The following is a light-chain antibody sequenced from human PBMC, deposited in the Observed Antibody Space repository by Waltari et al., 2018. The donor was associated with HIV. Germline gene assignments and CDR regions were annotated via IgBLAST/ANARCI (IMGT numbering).Light chain of an antibody. J-gene: IGKJ1*01. V-gene: IGKV1-5*03. CDR2: SAS. Sequence: DIQMTQSPSTLSASVGDRVTIRCRASQSISTWMAWYQQKPGRAPSLLIYSASTLESGVPSRFSGSGSGTEFTLTINSLQPDDFATYYCQQYYSSSAFGQGTKVEIK. CDR3: QQYYSSSA. CDR1: QSISTW.